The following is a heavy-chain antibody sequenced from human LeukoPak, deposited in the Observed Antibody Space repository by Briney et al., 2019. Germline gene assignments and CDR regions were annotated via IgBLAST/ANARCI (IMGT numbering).Heavy chain of an antibody. J-gene: IGHJ4*02. D-gene: IGHD2-2*02. CDR3: ARGDGVVVPAAISTPTGGCPFDY. V-gene: IGHV4-34*01. CDR1: GGSFSGYY. CDR2: INHSGST. Sequence: SETLSLTCAVYGGSFSGYYWSWIRQPPGKGLEWIGEINHSGSTNYNPSLKSRVTISVDTSKNQFSLKLSSVTAADTAVYYCARGDGVVVPAAISTPTGGCPFDYWGQGTLATVSS.